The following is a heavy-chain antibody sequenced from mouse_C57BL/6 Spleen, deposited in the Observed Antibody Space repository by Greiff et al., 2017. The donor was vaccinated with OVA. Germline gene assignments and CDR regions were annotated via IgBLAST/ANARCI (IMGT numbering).Heavy chain of an antibody. CDR1: GYAFSSSW. CDR2: IYPGDGDT. Sequence: QVQLKQSGPELVKPGASVKISCKASGYAFSSSWMNWVKQRPGKGLEWIGRIYPGDGDTNYNGKFKGKATLTADKSSSTAYMQLSSLTSEDSAVYFCARDYYYGSSYVGFLDYWGQGTTLTVSS. J-gene: IGHJ2*01. D-gene: IGHD1-1*01. CDR3: ARDYYYGSSYVGFLDY. V-gene: IGHV1-82*01.